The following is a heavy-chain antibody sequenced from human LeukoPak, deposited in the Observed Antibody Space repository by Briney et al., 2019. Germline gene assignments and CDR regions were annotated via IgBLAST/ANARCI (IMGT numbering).Heavy chain of an antibody. D-gene: IGHD3-3*01. Sequence: PSQTLSPTCTVSGGSISSGSYYWSWIRQPAGKGLEWIGRIYTSGSTNYNPSLKSRVTISVDTTKNQFSLKLSSVTAADTAVYYCARGSELRFLEWLRSLYYFDYWGQGTLVTVSS. CDR3: ARGSELRFLEWLRSLYYFDY. V-gene: IGHV4-61*02. CDR2: IYTSGST. J-gene: IGHJ4*02. CDR1: GGSISSGSYY.